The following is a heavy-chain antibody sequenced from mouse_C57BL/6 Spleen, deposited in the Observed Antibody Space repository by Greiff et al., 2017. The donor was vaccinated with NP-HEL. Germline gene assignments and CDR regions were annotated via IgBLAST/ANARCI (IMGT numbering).Heavy chain of an antibody. V-gene: IGHV5-4*03. CDR1: GFTFSSYA. D-gene: IGHD1-1*01. CDR3: ARSSLITTVVAEGLGLAY. Sequence: EVKVVESGGGLVKPGGSLKLSCAASGFTFSSYAMSWVRQTPEKRLEWVATISDGGSYTYYPDNVKGRFTISRDNAKNNLYLQMSHLKSEDTAMYYCARSSLITTVVAEGLGLAYWGQGTLVTVSA. J-gene: IGHJ3*01. CDR2: ISDGGSYT.